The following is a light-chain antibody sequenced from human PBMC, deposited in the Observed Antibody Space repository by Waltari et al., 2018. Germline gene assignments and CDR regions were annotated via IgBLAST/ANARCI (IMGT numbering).Light chain of an antibody. CDR2: AAS. CDR3: QQYYSFPRT. V-gene: IGKV1D-8*02. Sequence: AIWMTQSPSLLSASTGDRVTISCRMSPGISSYFAWYQQKPGKAPELLIYAASTLQRGVTSRFSGSGSGTDFTLTISCLQSEDFATYYCQQYYSFPRTFGQGTKVEIK. J-gene: IGKJ1*01. CDR1: PGISSY.